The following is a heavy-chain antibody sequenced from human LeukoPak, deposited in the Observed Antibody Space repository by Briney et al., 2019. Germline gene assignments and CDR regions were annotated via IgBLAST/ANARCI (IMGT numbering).Heavy chain of an antibody. J-gene: IGHJ4*02. CDR1: GYSFTSYW. CDR3: ARTKNTVTTPFDY. V-gene: IGHV5-51*01. Sequence: HGESLKISCKGSGYSFTSYWIGWVRQMPGKGLEWMGIIYPGDSDTRYSPSFQGQVTISADKSISTAYLQWSSLKASDTAMYYCARTKNTVTTPFDYWGQGTLVTVSS. D-gene: IGHD4-17*01. CDR2: IYPGDSDT.